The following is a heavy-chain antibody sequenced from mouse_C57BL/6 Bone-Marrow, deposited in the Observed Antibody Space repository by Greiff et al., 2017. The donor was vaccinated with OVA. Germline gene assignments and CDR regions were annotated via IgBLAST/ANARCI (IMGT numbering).Heavy chain of an antibody. CDR3: AGTPLSYGVDWYFDV. Sequence: EVQVVESGGGLVKPGGSLKLSCAASGFTFSSYAMSWVRQTPEKRLEWVATISDGGSYTYYPDNVKGRFTISRDNAKNNLYLQMSHLKSEDTAMYYCAGTPLSYGVDWYFDVWGTGTTVTVSS. D-gene: IGHD1-1*01. CDR1: GFTFSSYA. V-gene: IGHV5-4*01. J-gene: IGHJ1*03. CDR2: ISDGGSYT.